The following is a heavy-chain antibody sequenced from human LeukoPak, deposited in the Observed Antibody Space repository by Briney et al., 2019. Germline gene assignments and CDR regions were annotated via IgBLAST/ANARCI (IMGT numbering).Heavy chain of an antibody. CDR1: GFSLSAY. CDR2: ISSSSATI. CDR3: ARDRHVPGLYYYYMDV. D-gene: IGHD6-6*01. V-gene: IGHV3-48*01. Sequence: PGGSLRLSCEGSGFSLSAYMNWVRQAPGKGLESVSYISSSSATIFYADSVKGRFTISRDNAKNSLYLQMNSLRPEDTAVYFCARDRHVPGLYYYYMDVWGKGTTVTVSS. J-gene: IGHJ6*03.